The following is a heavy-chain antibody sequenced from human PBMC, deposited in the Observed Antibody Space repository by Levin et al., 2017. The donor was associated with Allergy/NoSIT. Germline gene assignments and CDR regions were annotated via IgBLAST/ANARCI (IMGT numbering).Heavy chain of an antibody. V-gene: IGHV1-2*02. D-gene: IGHD3-3*01. CDR3: ARGPYYDFWSDYYIPDSGGDY. CDR1: GYTFTGYY. CDR2: INPNSGGT. J-gene: IGHJ4*02. Sequence: ASVKVSCKASGYTFTGYYMHWVRQAPGQGLEWMGWINPNSGGTNYAQKFQGRVTMTRDTSISTAYMELSRLRSDDTAVYYCARGPYYDFWSDYYIPDSGGDYWGQGTLVTVSS.